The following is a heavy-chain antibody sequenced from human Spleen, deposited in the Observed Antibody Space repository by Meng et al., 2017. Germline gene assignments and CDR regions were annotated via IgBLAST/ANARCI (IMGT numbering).Heavy chain of an antibody. Sequence: GESLKISCAASGFTFSSYAMSWVRQAPGKGLEWVSTISGSGYADSVKGRFTISRDNSKNTLYMQMNSLRAEDTAVYYCARDYYDSSGYYYYYYGMDVWGQGTTVTVSS. V-gene: IGHV3-23*01. CDR2: ISGSG. J-gene: IGHJ6*02. D-gene: IGHD3-22*01. CDR3: ARDYYDSSGYYYYYYGMDV. CDR1: GFTFSSYA.